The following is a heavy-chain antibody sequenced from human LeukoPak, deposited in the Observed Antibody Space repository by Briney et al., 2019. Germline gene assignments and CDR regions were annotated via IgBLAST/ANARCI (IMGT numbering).Heavy chain of an antibody. V-gene: IGHV3-48*03. J-gene: IGHJ4*02. D-gene: IGHD5-18*01. CDR2: ISSSGSTI. Sequence: GGSLRLSCAASGFTFSSYEMNWVRQAPGKGLEWVSYISSSGSTIYYADSVKGRFTISRDNAKNSLYLQMNSLRAEDTAVYYCARDYRGYSYGFFDYWGQGTLVTVSS. CDR1: GFTFSSYE. CDR3: ARDYRGYSYGFFDY.